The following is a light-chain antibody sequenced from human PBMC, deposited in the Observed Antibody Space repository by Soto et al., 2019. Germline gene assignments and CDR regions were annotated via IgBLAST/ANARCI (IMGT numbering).Light chain of an antibody. V-gene: IGLV1-40*01. CDR3: QSYDSSLSGWV. Sequence: QSVLTQPPSMSGAPGQRVTISCTGSSSNIGAGYDVHWYQQLPGTAPKLLIYGNSNRPSGVPDRFSGSKSGTSASLAITGLQAEDEADYYCQSYDSSLSGWVFGGGTQLTVL. CDR2: GNS. CDR1: SSNIGAGYD. J-gene: IGLJ3*02.